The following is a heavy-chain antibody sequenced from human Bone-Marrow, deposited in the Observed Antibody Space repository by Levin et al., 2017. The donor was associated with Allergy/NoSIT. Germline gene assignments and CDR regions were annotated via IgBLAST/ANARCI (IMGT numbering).Heavy chain of an antibody. CDR1: GGSISGRSYY. Sequence: GSLRLSCTVSGGSISGRSYYWGWIRQPPGKGLEWIGSIYYSGSTYYNPSLKSRVTISVDTSKNQFSLKLSSVTAADTAVYYCVRQTWDYYGAGGDYYYMDVWGKGTTVTVSS. V-gene: IGHV4-39*01. CDR2: IYYSGST. J-gene: IGHJ6*03. D-gene: IGHD3-10*01. CDR3: VRQTWDYYGAGGDYYYMDV.